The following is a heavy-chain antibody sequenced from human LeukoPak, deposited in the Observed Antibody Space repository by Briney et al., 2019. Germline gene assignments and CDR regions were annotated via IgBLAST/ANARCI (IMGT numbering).Heavy chain of an antibody. CDR1: GYTFTNYY. CDR2: INLSGGST. Sequence: ASVGVSCKASGYTFTNYYMHWVRQAPGQGLEWMGVINLSGGSTIYAQKFQGRVTMTRDTSTSTAYMDLSTLRSEDTAVYYCARVGVEATSDYWGQGTLVTTST. V-gene: IGHV1-46*01. J-gene: IGHJ4*02. CDR3: ARVGVEATSDY. D-gene: IGHD1-26*01.